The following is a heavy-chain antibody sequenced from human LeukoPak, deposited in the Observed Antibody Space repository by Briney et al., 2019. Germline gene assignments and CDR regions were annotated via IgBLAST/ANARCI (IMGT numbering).Heavy chain of an antibody. CDR1: GFTFSSYS. CDR2: ISSSSSYI. J-gene: IGHJ4*02. D-gene: IGHD2-21*01. V-gene: IGHV3-21*01. CDR3: ARDKSPLFRGFDY. Sequence: AGGSLRLSCAASGFTFSSYSMNWVRQAPGKGLEWVSSISSSSSYIYYADSVKGRFTISRDNAKNSLYLQMNSLRAEDTAVYYCARDKSPLFRGFDYWGQGTLVTVSS.